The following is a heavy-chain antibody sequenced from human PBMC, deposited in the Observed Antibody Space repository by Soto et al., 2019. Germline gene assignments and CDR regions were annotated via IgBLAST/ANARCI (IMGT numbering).Heavy chain of an antibody. CDR1: GGSSSSSNW. CDR2: IYHSGST. V-gene: IGHV4-4*02. CDR3: ARGVVPAARGHWFDP. Sequence: SEALSVTRAVSGGSSSSSNWGSWLRQPPGKGLEWIGEIYHSGSTNYNPSLKSRVTISVDKSKNQFSLKLSSVTAADTAVYYCARGVVPAARGHWFDPWGQGTLVTVSS. D-gene: IGHD2-2*01. J-gene: IGHJ5*02.